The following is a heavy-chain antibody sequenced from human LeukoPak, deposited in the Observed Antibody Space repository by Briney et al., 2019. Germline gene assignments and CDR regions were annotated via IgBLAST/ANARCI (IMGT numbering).Heavy chain of an antibody. CDR3: AKRVVVPAAMYVY. Sequence: SGTLSLTCAVSGGSISSYYWSWIRQPPGKGLEWIGFFYYSGSTHYNPSLKSRVTISVDTSKNQFSLKLSSVTAADTAVYYCAKRVVVPAAMYVYWGQGTLVTVSS. V-gene: IGHV4-59*12. CDR2: FYYSGST. J-gene: IGHJ4*02. D-gene: IGHD2-2*01. CDR1: GGSISSYY.